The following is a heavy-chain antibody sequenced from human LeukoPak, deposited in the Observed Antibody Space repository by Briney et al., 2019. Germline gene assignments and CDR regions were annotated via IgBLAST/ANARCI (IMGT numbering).Heavy chain of an antibody. D-gene: IGHD2-21*01. CDR1: GGPISSYY. CDR2: IYFSGDT. CDR3: ARASGLAPAYYYFDY. Sequence: SETLSLTCTVSGGPISSYYWSWIRQPPGKGLEWIGYIYFSGDTNCNPSLKSRVTMSVDMSTNRFSLRLSSVSAADTAVYYCARASGLAPAYYYFDYWGQGTLVTVSS. J-gene: IGHJ4*02. V-gene: IGHV4-59*01.